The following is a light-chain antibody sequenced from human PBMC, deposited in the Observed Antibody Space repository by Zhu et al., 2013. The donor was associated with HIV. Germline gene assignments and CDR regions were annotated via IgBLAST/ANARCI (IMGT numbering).Light chain of an antibody. CDR1: SSDVGGYNY. J-gene: IGLJ1*01. Sequence: QSALTQPASVSGSPGQSITISCTGTSSDVGGYNYVSWYQHHPGKAPKVMIYEVTNRPSGVSNRFSGSKSGNTASLTISGLQAEDEADYYCSSYTSTSTLEVFGTGTRVAVL. V-gene: IGLV2-14*01. CDR2: EVT. CDR3: SSYTSTSTLEV.